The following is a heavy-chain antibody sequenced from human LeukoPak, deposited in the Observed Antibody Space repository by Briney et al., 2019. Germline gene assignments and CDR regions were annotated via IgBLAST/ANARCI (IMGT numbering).Heavy chain of an antibody. V-gene: IGHV3-71*01. CDR1: GFSVSGNY. J-gene: IGHJ4*02. CDR3: TRVRKNKTYYYDSSGYYFEY. CDR2: IKSQAFGGTT. Sequence: LTGGSLRLSCAASGFSVSGNYMSWVRQAPGKGLEWVGFIKSQAFGGTTEYAASVRGRFTISRDDSKSIAYLQMNSLKTEDTAVYYCTRVRKNKTYYYDSSGYYFEYWGQGALVTVSS. D-gene: IGHD3-22*01.